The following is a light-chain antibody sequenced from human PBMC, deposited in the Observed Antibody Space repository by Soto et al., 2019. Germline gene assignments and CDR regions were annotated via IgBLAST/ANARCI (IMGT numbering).Light chain of an antibody. CDR3: QQYNSWPPYT. V-gene: IGKV3-15*01. Sequence: EIVMTHYPAILSVSPGEMATLSCRASQSVTNSVAWYQQKPGQAPRLLIYRASTRATGIPARFSGSGSGTEFTLAIRSLHSEDFGVYYCQQYNSWPPYTFGQGTKLEIK. CDR1: QSVTNS. J-gene: IGKJ2*01. CDR2: RAS.